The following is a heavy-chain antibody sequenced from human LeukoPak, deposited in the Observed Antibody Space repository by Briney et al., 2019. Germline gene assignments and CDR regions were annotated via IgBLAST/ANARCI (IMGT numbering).Heavy chain of an antibody. V-gene: IGHV4-34*01. Sequence: PSETLSLTCAVYGGSFSGYYWSWLRQPPGKGLEWIGEINHSGSTNYNPSLKSRVTISVDTSKNQFSLKLSSVTAADTAVYYCARGWQEGYFDYWGQGTLVTVSS. CDR3: ARGWQEGYFDY. CDR2: INHSGST. J-gene: IGHJ4*02. CDR1: GGSFSGYY.